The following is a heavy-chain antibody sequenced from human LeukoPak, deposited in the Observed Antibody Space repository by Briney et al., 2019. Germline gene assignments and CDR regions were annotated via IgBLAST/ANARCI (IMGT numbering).Heavy chain of an antibody. Sequence: PGGSLRLSCAASGFTFRNYWMNWVRQAPGKGLEWVAKINHDGSEKYYMDSVKGRFTISRDNAQNSFYLQMNSLRAEDTAVYYCARTNTETYDFWTGYYRPSNYHYGLDVWGQGTTVIVSS. J-gene: IGHJ6*02. CDR2: INHDGSEK. V-gene: IGHV3-7*01. CDR1: GFTFRNYW. CDR3: ARTNTETYDFWTGYYRPSNYHYGLDV. D-gene: IGHD3-3*01.